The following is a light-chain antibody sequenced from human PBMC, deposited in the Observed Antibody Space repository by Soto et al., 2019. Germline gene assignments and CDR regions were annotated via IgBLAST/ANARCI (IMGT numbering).Light chain of an antibody. CDR3: QQYGSSIT. Sequence: DIVLTQSPGTLSLSPGERATLSCRASQSVSSSFLAWYQQKPGQAPRLLLYGASSRAPGIPDRFSGSGSGTDFTLTISGLAPEDFAVYYCQQYGSSITFGHGTRLEIK. CDR1: QSVSSSF. J-gene: IGKJ5*01. CDR2: GAS. V-gene: IGKV3-20*01.